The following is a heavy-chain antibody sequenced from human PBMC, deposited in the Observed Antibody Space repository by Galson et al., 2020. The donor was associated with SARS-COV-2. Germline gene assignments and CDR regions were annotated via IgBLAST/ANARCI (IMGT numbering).Heavy chain of an antibody. CDR2: INHSGST. V-gene: IGHV4-34*01. J-gene: IGHJ4*02. CDR3: ARAGYSSSWCSRLLFSDY. D-gene: IGHD6-13*01. Sequence: SQTLSLTCAVYGGSFSGYYWSWIRQPPGKGLEWIGEINHSGSTNYNPSLKSRVTISVDTSKNQFSLKLSSVTAADTAVYYCARAGYSSSWCSRLLFSDYWGQGTLVTVSS. CDR1: GGSFSGYY.